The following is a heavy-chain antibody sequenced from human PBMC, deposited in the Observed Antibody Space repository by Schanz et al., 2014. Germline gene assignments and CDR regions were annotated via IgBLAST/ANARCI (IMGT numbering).Heavy chain of an antibody. D-gene: IGHD3-10*01. CDR2: INTGSNYI. Sequence: EVQLVESGGGWVQPGGSLRLSCAASGFTFSDYSMNWVRQAPGKGPEWVSFINTGSNYINYADSVKGRFTISRDNTKNSLFLQLNSLRADDTAVYYCARIGGSVFDYWAQGTLVTVSS. CDR1: GFTFSDYS. V-gene: IGHV3-48*04. CDR3: ARIGGSVFDY. J-gene: IGHJ4*02.